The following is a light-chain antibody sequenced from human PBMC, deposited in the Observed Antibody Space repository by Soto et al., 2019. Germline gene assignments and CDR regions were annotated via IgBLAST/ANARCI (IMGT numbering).Light chain of an antibody. CDR2: DGS. Sequence: EIVWTQSPATLSWSPGERATLSCRPSQSVATFVAWYQQKPAQAPRLLIYDGSNRAAGIPARFSGSGSGTDFTLTISRLEPEDFAVYYCQQCNSWPQWTFGPGTKVDI. CDR3: QQCNSWPQWT. CDR1: QSVATF. J-gene: IGKJ1*01. V-gene: IGKV3-11*01.